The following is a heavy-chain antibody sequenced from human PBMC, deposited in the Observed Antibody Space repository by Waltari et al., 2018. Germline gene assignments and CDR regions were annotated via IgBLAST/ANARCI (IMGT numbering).Heavy chain of an antibody. V-gene: IGHV1-8*01. CDR3: ARGAYTSSWWNY. J-gene: IGHJ4*02. CDR1: GYTFKNYE. Sequence: QVQLVQSGAEVKKPGTSVKVSCKASGYTFKNYEINWVRQATGQGPEWLGWMNPNNGNVGYAQNFQGRVTMTTDTAISTAYMELSSLGPEDTATYYCARGAYTSSWWNYWGQGTLVTVSS. CDR2: MNPNNGNV. D-gene: IGHD6-13*01.